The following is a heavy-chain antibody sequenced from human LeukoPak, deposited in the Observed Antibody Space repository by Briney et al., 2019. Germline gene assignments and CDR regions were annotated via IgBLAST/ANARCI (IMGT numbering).Heavy chain of an antibody. Sequence: PGGSLRLSCAASGFTFSSYSMNWVRQATGKGLEWVSAIGTAGDTYYPGSVKGRFTISRENAKNSLYLQMNSLRAGDTAVYYCARGDYSSSSFLGAFDIWGQGTMVTVSS. V-gene: IGHV3-13*01. CDR1: GFTFSSYS. CDR3: ARGDYSSSSFLGAFDI. D-gene: IGHD6-6*01. CDR2: IGTAGDT. J-gene: IGHJ3*02.